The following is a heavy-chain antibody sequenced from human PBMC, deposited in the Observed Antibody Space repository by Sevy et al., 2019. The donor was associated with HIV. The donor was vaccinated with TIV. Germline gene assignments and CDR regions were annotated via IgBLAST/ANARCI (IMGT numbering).Heavy chain of an antibody. CDR3: ARDTGKFCTNGVCYPLGN. CDR2: ISSSSSYI. CDR1: GFTFSDHN. D-gene: IGHD2-8*01. J-gene: IGHJ4*02. Sequence: GGSLRLSCTASGFTFSDHNMNWVRQAPGKGLEWVSSISSSSSYIFYADSVKGRFTISRDNGKSSMFLQMNSLRAEDXGIYFCARDTGKFCTNGVCYPLGNWGQGTVVTVSS. V-gene: IGHV3-21*01.